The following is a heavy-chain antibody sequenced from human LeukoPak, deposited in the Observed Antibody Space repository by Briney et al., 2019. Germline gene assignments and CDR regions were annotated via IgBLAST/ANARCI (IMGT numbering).Heavy chain of an antibody. J-gene: IGHJ4*02. CDR1: GYTFTGYY. CDR3: AREVSYIAGFDY. Sequence: ASVKVSCKASGYTFTGYYMHCVRDAPGQGLVWMGGINPNIGGRNYAQKFKGRVTRTRNTCISSAYMELSRLRSDDTAVYYCAREVSYIAGFDYWGQGTLVTVSS. V-gene: IGHV1-2*02. D-gene: IGHD2-15*01. CDR2: INPNIGGR.